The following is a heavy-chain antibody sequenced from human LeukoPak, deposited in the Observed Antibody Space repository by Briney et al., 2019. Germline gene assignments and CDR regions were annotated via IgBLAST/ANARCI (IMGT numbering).Heavy chain of an antibody. CDR1: GFTFSDYG. J-gene: IGHJ4*02. CDR3: ARAPDSSGYFYELDY. V-gene: IGHV3-23*01. D-gene: IGHD3-22*01. Sequence: GGSLRLSCAAAGFTFSDYGMNWVRQAPGKGLEWVSGISGSGISTYYADSVKGRFTISRDNSKNTLYVQMNSLRAEDTAVYFCARAPDSSGYFYELDYWGQGTLVTVSS. CDR2: ISGSGIST.